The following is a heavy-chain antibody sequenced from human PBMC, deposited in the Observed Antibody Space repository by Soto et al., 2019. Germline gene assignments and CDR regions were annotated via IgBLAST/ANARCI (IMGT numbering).Heavy chain of an antibody. J-gene: IGHJ4*02. CDR3: ARESRYCSGGSCYFLPGIDY. D-gene: IGHD2-15*01. CDR2: IIPIFVTA. Sequence: QVQLVQSGAEVKKPGSSLKVSCKASGGTFSSYAISWVRQAPGQGLEWMGGIIPIFVTANYAQKFQGRVTITTDESTSTAYMELSSLRSEDTAVYYCARESRYCSGGSCYFLPGIDYWGQGTLVTVSS. CDR1: GGTFSSYA. V-gene: IGHV1-69*05.